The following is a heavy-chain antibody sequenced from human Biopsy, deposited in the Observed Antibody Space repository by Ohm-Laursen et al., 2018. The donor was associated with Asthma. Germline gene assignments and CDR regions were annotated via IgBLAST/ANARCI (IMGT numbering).Heavy chain of an antibody. CDR2: ISWNSATI. CDR3: AKVRSDWVITESFDY. CDR1: GFIISDSY. J-gene: IGHJ4*02. V-gene: IGHV3-9*01. Sequence: SLRLSCAATGFIISDSYMSWIRLAPGKGLEWVSGISWNSATIGYADSVEGRFTISRDNAKNSVFLHMDSLRPEDTAFYYCAKVRSDWVITESFDYWGQGVLVTVSS. D-gene: IGHD3-22*01.